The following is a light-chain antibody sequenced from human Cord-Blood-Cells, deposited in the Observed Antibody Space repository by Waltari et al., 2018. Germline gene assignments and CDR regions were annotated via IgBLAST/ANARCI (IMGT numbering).Light chain of an antibody. CDR3: QSYDSSNQV. Sequence: NFMLTQPHSVSESPGKTVTISCTRSSGSIASNYVQGYQQRPGSSPTTVIYEDNQRPSGVPDRFSGSIDSSSNSAYLTISGLKTEDEADYYCQSYDSSNQVFGGGTKLTVL. J-gene: IGLJ3*02. V-gene: IGLV6-57*01. CDR1: SGSIASNY. CDR2: EDN.